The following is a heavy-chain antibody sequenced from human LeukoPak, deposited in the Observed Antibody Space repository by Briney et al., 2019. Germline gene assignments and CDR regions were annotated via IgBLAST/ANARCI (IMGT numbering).Heavy chain of an antibody. CDR3: AKVVYGDYWGASPEYYFDY. V-gene: IGHV3-23*01. J-gene: IGHJ4*02. CDR1: GFTFSSYA. CDR2: ISGSGGST. D-gene: IGHD4-17*01. Sequence: PGGSLRLSCAASGFTFSSYAMSWVRQAPGKGLEWVSAISGSGGSTYYADSVKGRLTISRDNSKNTLYLQMNSLRAEDTAVYYCAKVVYGDYWGASPEYYFDYWGQGTLVTVSS.